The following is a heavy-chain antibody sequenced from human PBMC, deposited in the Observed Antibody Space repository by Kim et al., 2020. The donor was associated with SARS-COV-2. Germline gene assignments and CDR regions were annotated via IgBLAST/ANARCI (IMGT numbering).Heavy chain of an antibody. D-gene: IGHD6-6*01. J-gene: IGHJ6*02. CDR2: ISWNSGSI. CDR1: GFTFDDYA. CDR3: AKDGSSAPYYYYGMDV. V-gene: IGHV3-9*01. Sequence: GGSLRLSCAASGFTFDDYAMHWVRQAPGKGLEWVSGISWNSGSIGYADSVKGRFTISRDNAKNSLYLQMNSLRAEDTALYYCAKDGSSAPYYYYGMDVWGQGTTVTVSS.